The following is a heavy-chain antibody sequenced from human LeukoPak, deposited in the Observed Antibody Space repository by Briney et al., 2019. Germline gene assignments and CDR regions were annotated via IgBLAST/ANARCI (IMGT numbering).Heavy chain of an antibody. CDR1: VGSINISSDY. CDR3: ARQSRYSSSFWFDP. V-gene: IGHV4-39*01. D-gene: IGHD6-6*01. Sequence: DPLSLPCTLSVGSINISSDYWGAIRQPPGKGLDWNGSIYYSGSTYYNPSLKSRVTISVETSKNQFSLKLSSVTAADTAVYYCARQSRYSSSFWFDPWGKGTRVTVSS. J-gene: IGHJ5*02. CDR2: IYYSGST.